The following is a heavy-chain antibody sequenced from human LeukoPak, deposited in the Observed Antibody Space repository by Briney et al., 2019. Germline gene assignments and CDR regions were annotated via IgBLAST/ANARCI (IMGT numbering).Heavy chain of an antibody. CDR2: ISGSGGST. CDR3: AKDPITIFGVVPNKFDY. D-gene: IGHD3-3*01. V-gene: IGHV3-23*01. J-gene: IGHJ4*02. CDR1: GFTFSSYA. Sequence: PGGSLRLSCAASGFTFSSYAMSWVRQAPGKGLEWVSAISGSGGSTYYADSVKGRFTISRDNPKNTLYLQMNSLRAEDTAVYYCAKDPITIFGVVPNKFDYWGQGTLVTVSS.